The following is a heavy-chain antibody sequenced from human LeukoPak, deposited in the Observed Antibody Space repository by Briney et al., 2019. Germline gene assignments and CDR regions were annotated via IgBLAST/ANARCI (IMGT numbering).Heavy chain of an antibody. CDR2: ISGSGGST. Sequence: GGSLRLSCAASGFTFSNAWMSWVRQAPGKGLEWVSAISGSGGSTYYADSVKGRFTISRDNSKNTLYLQMNSLRAEDTAVYYCAKDYITMIVGAFDIWGQGIMVTVSS. J-gene: IGHJ3*02. CDR1: GFTFSNAW. V-gene: IGHV3-23*01. CDR3: AKDYITMIVGAFDI. D-gene: IGHD3-22*01.